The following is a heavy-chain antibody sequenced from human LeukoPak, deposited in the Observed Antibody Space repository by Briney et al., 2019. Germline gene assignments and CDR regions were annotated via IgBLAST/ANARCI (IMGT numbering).Heavy chain of an antibody. CDR3: ARGSRDYHDSSGYPL. D-gene: IGHD3-22*01. V-gene: IGHV5-51*01. Sequence: PGESLKISCKGSGYSFTSYWIGWVRQMPGKGLEWMGIIYPGDSDTRYSPSFQGQVTISADKSISTAYLQWSSLKASDTAMYYCARGSRDYHDSSGYPLWGQGTLVTVSS. CDR1: GYSFTSYW. J-gene: IGHJ4*02. CDR2: IYPGDSDT.